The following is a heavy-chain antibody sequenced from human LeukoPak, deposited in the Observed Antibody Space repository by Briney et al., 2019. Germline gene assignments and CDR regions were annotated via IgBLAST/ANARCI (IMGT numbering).Heavy chain of an antibody. CDR2: IYYSGST. Sequence: SETLSLTCTVSGGSLSSSSYYWGWIRQPPGTGLEWVGSIYYSGSTYYNPSLKSRVTISVDTSKNQFSLKLNSVTAADTAVYYCARATTGGIAIFGVVIIQGLYFDYWGQGTLVTVSS. V-gene: IGHV4-39*07. CDR1: GGSLSSSSYY. D-gene: IGHD3-3*01. CDR3: ARATTGGIAIFGVVIIQGLYFDY. J-gene: IGHJ4*02.